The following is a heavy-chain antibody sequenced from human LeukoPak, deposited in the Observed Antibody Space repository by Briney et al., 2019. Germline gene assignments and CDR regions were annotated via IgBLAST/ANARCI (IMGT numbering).Heavy chain of an antibody. CDR2: IYYSGNS. V-gene: IGHV4-39*01. CDR1: GASISSRRHL. CDR3: ARQDNSGYYFVDY. J-gene: IGHJ4*02. Sequence: SETLSLTCTVSGASISSRRHLWGWIRQPPGKGLEWIASIYYSGNSYYNPSLKSRVTMSVDTSKNQFSLKLSSVTAADMAVYYCARQDNSGYYFVDYWGQGTLVPVSS. D-gene: IGHD6-19*01.